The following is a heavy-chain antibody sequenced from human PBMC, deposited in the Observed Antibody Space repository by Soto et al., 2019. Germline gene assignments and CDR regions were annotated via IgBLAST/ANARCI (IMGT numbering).Heavy chain of an antibody. Sequence: SETLSLTCTVSGGSISSYYWSWIRQPPGKGLEWIGYIYYSGSTNYNPSLKSRVTISVDTSKNQFSLKLSSVTAADTAVYYCARGTTNFDYWGQGTLVTVSS. CDR2: IYYSGST. V-gene: IGHV4-59*01. D-gene: IGHD4-4*01. J-gene: IGHJ4*02. CDR1: GGSISSYY. CDR3: ARGTTNFDY.